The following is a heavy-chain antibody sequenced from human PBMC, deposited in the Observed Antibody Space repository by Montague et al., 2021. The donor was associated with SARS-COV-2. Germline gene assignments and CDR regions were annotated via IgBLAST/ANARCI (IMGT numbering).Heavy chain of an antibody. D-gene: IGHD1-26*01. Sequence: SLRLSCAASGFIFRSYDMHWVRQAPGKGLEWVSVICHTGHTKYYADSVKVRFTISRDNSKNSLYLQMNSLRAEDTAVYYCAREPDSYCYYTSAFLYWGQGTLVTVSS. V-gene: IGHV3-48*03. CDR2: ICHTGHTK. J-gene: IGHJ4*03. CDR1: GFIFRSYD. CDR3: AREPDSYCYYTSAFLY.